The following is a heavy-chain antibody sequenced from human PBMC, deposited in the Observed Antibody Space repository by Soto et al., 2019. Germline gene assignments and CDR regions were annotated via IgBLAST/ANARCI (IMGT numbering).Heavy chain of an antibody. CDR1: GFSLGASGMC. J-gene: IGHJ6*02. D-gene: IGHD3-10*01. Sequence: ESGPTLVNPTQTLTLTCTLSGFSLGASGMCVTWIRQPPGKALEWLALIDWDGDTYYNTSLRTRLTISKGTSRDQVVLTMTNMDPVDTATYFCVRTSGSMTSRQTYYGMDVWGQGTTVTVSS. CDR2: IDWDGDT. V-gene: IGHV2-70*13. CDR3: VRTSGSMTSRQTYYGMDV.